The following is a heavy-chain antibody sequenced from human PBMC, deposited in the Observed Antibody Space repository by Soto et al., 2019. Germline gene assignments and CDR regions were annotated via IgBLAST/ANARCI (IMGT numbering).Heavy chain of an antibody. CDR1: GYTFTSYD. CDR3: ARGGGTYYDFWSGYYIWFDP. Sequence: ASVKVSCKASGYTFTSYDINWVRQATGQGLEWMGWMNPNSGNTGYAQKFQGRVTMTRNTSISTAYMELSSLRSEDTAVYYCARGGGTYYDFWSGYYIWFDPGGRGTLVTVSA. J-gene: IGHJ5*02. CDR2: MNPNSGNT. D-gene: IGHD3-3*01. V-gene: IGHV1-8*01.